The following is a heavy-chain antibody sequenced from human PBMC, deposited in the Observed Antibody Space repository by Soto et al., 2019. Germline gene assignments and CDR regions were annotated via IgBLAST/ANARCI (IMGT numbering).Heavy chain of an antibody. J-gene: IGHJ6*02. CDR1: GFTXSXXX. CDR2: ISSSSSTI. Sequence: EVQLVESGGGLVQPGGSLRLSCAASGFTXSXXXXXXXXXXXXXXXXXXXXISSSSSTIYYADSVKGRFTISRDNAKXXXXXXXXXXXXXXXXXXXXXXXXXXXXXXXXXXXMDVWGQGTTVTVSS. CDR3: XXXXXXXXXXXXXXXMDV. V-gene: IGHV3-48*01.